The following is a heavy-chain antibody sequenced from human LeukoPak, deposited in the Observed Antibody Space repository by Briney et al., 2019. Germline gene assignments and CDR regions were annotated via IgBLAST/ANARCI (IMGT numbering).Heavy chain of an antibody. CDR3: ARDGSD. Sequence: GGSLRLSCAASGFTFSSYAMHWVRQAPGKGLEWVAVISYDGSNKYYADSVKGRFTISRDNSKNTLYLQMNSLRTEDTAVYYCARDGSDWGQGTLVTVSS. CDR1: GFTFSSYA. J-gene: IGHJ4*02. CDR2: ISYDGSNK. V-gene: IGHV3-30-3*01.